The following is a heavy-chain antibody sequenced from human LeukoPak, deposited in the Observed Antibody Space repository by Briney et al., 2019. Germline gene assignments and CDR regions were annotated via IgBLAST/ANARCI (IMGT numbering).Heavy chain of an antibody. D-gene: IGHD3-22*01. CDR3: AKGPPTKIDYYDSSGYSVCPY. V-gene: IGHV3-30*18. CDR2: ISYDGSNK. Sequence: GGSLRLSCAASGFTFSSYGMHWVRQAPGKGLEWVAVISYDGSNKYYADSVKGRFTISRDNSKNTLYLQMNSLRAEDTAVYYCAKGPPTKIDYYDSSGYSVCPYWGQGTLVTVSS. J-gene: IGHJ4*02. CDR1: GFTFSSYG.